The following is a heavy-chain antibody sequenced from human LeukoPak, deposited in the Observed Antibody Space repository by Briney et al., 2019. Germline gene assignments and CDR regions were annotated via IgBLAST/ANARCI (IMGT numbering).Heavy chain of an antibody. Sequence: ASAKVSCKASGYTFTSYGISWVRQAPGQGLEWMGWISAYNGNTNYAQKLQGRVTMTTDTSTSTAYMELRSLRSDDTAVYYCARDLTSIVGATEVDYWGQGTLVTVSS. CDR1: GYTFTSYG. D-gene: IGHD1-26*01. CDR2: ISAYNGNT. V-gene: IGHV1-18*01. J-gene: IGHJ4*02. CDR3: ARDLTSIVGATEVDY.